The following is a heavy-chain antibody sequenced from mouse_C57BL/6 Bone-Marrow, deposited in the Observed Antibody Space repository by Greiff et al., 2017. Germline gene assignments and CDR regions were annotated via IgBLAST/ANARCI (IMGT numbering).Heavy chain of an antibody. Sequence: QVQLQQPGAELVKPGASVKLSCKASGYTFTSYWMHWVKQRPGQGLEWIGMIHPNSGSTNYNEKFKSKATLTVDKSSSTAYMQLSSLTSEDSAVYYCARRGVYGNFLYYYAMDYWGQGTSVTVAS. V-gene: IGHV1-64*01. CDR3: ARRGVYGNFLYYYAMDY. J-gene: IGHJ4*01. D-gene: IGHD2-1*01. CDR1: GYTFTSYW. CDR2: IHPNSGST.